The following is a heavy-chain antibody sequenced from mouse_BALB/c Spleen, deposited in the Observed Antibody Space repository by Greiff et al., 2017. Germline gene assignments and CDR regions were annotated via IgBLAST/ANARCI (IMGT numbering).Heavy chain of an antibody. CDR3: ARGRYDYDAMDY. Sequence: QVQLQQSAAELARPGASVKMSCKASGYTFTSYTMHWVKQRPGQGLEWIGYINPSSGYTEYNQKFKDKTTLTADKSSSTAYMQLSSLTSEDSAVYYCARGRYDYDAMDYWGQGTSVTVSS. V-gene: IGHV1-4*02. J-gene: IGHJ4*01. CDR2: INPSSGYT. CDR1: GYTFTSYT.